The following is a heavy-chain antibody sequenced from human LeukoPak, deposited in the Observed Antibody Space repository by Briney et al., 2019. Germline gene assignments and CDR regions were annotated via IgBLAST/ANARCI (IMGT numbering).Heavy chain of an antibody. Sequence: NPGGALKLSCAASGFSFSGSAIHWVRQASGRGLEGVRRIRSNTNNYATTYAKSVKGRYTISRDEPKNTAYLQMNSLKTEDTAVYYCTRQATTTFNPWGQGTLVTVSS. D-gene: IGHD1-1*01. V-gene: IGHV3-73*01. J-gene: IGHJ5*02. CDR2: IRSNTNNYAT. CDR3: TRQATTTFNP. CDR1: GFSFSGSA.